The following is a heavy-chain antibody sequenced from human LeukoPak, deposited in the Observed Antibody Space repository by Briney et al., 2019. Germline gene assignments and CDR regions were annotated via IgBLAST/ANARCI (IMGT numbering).Heavy chain of an antibody. CDR3: ARTRMSYSSGWYSFDY. J-gene: IGHJ4*02. D-gene: IGHD6-19*01. CDR2: ISYDGSNK. V-gene: IGHV3-30-3*01. Sequence: PGGSLRLSCAASGFTFSTYAMHWGRQAPGKGLEWVAVISYDGSNKYYADSVKGRFTFSRDNSKNTLYLQMNSLRAEDTAVYHCARTRMSYSSGWYSFDYWGQGTLVTVSS. CDR1: GFTFSTYA.